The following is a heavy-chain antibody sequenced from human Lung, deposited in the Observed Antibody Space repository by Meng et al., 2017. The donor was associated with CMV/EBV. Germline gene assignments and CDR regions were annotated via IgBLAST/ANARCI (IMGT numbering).Heavy chain of an antibody. J-gene: IGHJ1*01. CDR3: ARGGKVVLDFFQH. CDR2: ISSHGSAT. V-gene: IGHV3-11*04. CDR1: GFTFSDYY. D-gene: IGHD1-26*01. Sequence: GXSLSLXCEVSGFTFSDYYMSWISQAPGKGLEWISSISSHGSATSYADSVKGRFTVSRDNAKNSLYLQMNSLRDEDTAVYYCARGGKVVLDFFQHWGQGTLVTVSS.